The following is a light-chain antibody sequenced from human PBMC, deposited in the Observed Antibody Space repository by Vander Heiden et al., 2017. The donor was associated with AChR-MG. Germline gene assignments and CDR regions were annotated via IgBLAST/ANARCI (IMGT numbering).Light chain of an antibody. CDR2: DVN. V-gene: IGLV2-14*03. Sequence: QSALTQPASVSGSPGQSITISCTGTSSDVGGYNYVSWFQQHPGKTPKLIIYDVNYRPSGISNRFSGSKSGNTASLTISGLQSEDEADYYCSSYTSRSTLVFGGGTTLTVL. CDR3: SSYTSRSTLV. CDR1: SSDVGGYNY. J-gene: IGLJ3*02.